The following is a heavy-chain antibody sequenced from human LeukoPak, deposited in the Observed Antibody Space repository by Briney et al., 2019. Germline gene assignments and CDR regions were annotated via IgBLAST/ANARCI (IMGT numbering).Heavy chain of an antibody. V-gene: IGHV4-34*01. CDR1: CGSFSGYY. Sequence: SETLSLTCAVYCGSFSGYYWSWIRQPPGKGLEWIGEINHSGSTNYNPSLKSRVTISVDTSKNQFSLKLSSVTAADTAVYYCARAAYNWNYNLDYWGQGTLVTVSS. CDR2: INHSGST. CDR3: ARAAYNWNYNLDY. J-gene: IGHJ4*02. D-gene: IGHD1-7*01.